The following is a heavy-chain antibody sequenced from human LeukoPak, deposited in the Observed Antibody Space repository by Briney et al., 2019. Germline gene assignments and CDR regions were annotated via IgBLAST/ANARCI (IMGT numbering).Heavy chain of an antibody. CDR3: ARVGYSNSYDY. J-gene: IGHJ4*02. D-gene: IGHD4-23*01. V-gene: IGHV1-8*01. CDR1: GYTFTNFD. Sequence: ASMKVSCKASGYTFTNFDINWVRQATGQGLEWMGWMNPNTGNAGYAQKFQDRLTITWDASMTTAYMDLSSLRSEDTAVYYCARVGYSNSYDYWGQGTQVTVSP. CDR2: MNPNTGNA.